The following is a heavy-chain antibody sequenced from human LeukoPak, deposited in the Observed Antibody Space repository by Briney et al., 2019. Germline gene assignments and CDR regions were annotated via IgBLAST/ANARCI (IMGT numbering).Heavy chain of an antibody. V-gene: IGHV3-21*01. CDR1: GFTVSSNS. CDR3: ARGTDTAMAWYYYMDV. D-gene: IGHD5-18*01. J-gene: IGHJ6*03. Sequence: PGGSLRLSCTVSGFTVSSNSMSWVRHAPGKGLEWVSSISSSSSYIYYADSVKGRFTISRDNAKNSLYLQMNSLRAEDTAVYYCARGTDTAMAWYYYMDVWGKGTTVTVSS. CDR2: ISSSSSYI.